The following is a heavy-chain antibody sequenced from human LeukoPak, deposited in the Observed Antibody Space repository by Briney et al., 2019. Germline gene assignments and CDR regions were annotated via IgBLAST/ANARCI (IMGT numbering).Heavy chain of an antibody. J-gene: IGHJ4*02. CDR1: GFTFSSYW. Sequence: GGSLRLSCAASGFTFSSYWMNWVRRAPGKGLEGVARIKQDGSEKYYVDSVKGRFTISRDNAKNSLYLQMNSLRVEDTAVYYCVRVSGATGGNFDYWGQGTLVTVSS. V-gene: IGHV3-7*01. CDR3: VRVSGATGGNFDY. CDR2: IKQDGSEK. D-gene: IGHD1-1*01.